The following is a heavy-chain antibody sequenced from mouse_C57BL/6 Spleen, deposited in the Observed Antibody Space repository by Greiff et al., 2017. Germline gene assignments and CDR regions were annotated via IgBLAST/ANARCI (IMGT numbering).Heavy chain of an antibody. CDR2: IYPGDGDT. J-gene: IGHJ1*03. CDR1: GYAFSSYW. D-gene: IGHD1-1*01. V-gene: IGHV1-80*01. Sequence: QVQLQQSGAELVKPGASVKISCKASGYAFSSYWMNWVKQRPGKGLEWIGQIYPGDGDTNYNGKFKGKATLTADKSSSTAYMQLSSLTSEDSAVYFCARWEYYGSSYYWYFDVWGTGTTVTVSS. CDR3: ARWEYYGSSYYWYFDV.